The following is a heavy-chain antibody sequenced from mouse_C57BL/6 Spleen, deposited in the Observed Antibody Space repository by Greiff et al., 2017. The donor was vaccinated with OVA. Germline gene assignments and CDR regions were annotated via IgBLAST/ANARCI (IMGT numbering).Heavy chain of an antibody. CDR3: AREGVYYGSAY. Sequence: EVQLQESGPGLVKPSQSLSLTCSVTGYSITSGYYWNWIRQFPGNKLEWMGYISYDGSNNYNPSLKNRISITRDTSKNQFFLKLNSVTTEDTATYYCAREGVYYGSAYWGQGTLVTVSA. CDR2: ISYDGSN. V-gene: IGHV3-6*01. D-gene: IGHD1-1*01. J-gene: IGHJ3*01. CDR1: GYSITSGYY.